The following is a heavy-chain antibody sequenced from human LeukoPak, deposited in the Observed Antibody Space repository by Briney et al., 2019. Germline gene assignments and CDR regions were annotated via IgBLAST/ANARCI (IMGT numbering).Heavy chain of an antibody. V-gene: IGHV4-59*12. Sequence: PSETLSLTCTVSGGSISSYYWSWIRQPPGKGLEWIGYIYYSGSTNYNPSLKSRVTISVDTSKNQFSLKLSSVTAADTAVYYCARSSYTANFLNWGQGTLVTVSS. D-gene: IGHD5-18*01. CDR2: IYYSGST. CDR3: ARSSYTANFLN. J-gene: IGHJ4*02. CDR1: GGSISSYY.